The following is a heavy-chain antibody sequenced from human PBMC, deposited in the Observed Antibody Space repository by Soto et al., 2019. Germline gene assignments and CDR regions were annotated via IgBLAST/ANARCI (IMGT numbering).Heavy chain of an antibody. CDR1: GYTFTNFY. CDR3: ARDLGDPMEGNF. J-gene: IGHJ4*02. Sequence: QVHLVRSGADMKRPGASVKVSCEASGYTFTNFYMHWVRQAPGQGLEWMGIINPSGGNTVYAHKFQGRVTLTRDTSTRTFYMELSSLTSDDTAIYYCARDLGDPMEGNFWGQGTLVTVS. V-gene: IGHV1-46*01. CDR2: INPSGGNT. D-gene: IGHD3-16*01.